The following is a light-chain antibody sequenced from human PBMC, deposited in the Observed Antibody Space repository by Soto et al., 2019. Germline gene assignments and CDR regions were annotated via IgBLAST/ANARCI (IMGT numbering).Light chain of an antibody. CDR2: DVS. J-gene: IGLJ2*01. CDR3: GSYTSSSTLYVI. Sequence: QSALTQPASVSGSPGQSITISCTGTSSDVGGYNYVSWYQQHPGKAPKVMIYDVSNRPSGVSSRFSGSKSGNTASLTISGLQAEDEADYYCGSYTSSSTLYVIFGGGTKLTVL. CDR1: SSDVGGYNY. V-gene: IGLV2-14*01.